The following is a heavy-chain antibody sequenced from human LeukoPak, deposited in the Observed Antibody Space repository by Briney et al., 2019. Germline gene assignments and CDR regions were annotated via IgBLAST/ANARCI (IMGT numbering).Heavy chain of an antibody. V-gene: IGHV4-34*01. Sequence: SETLSLTCAVYGGSFSGYYWSWIRQPPGKGLEWIGEINHSGSTNYNPSLKSRVTIAVDTSKIQFSLKLSSVTAADTAVYYCARCTPKYYDILTGYQPQPRWFDPWGQGTLVTVSS. CDR1: GGSFSGYY. CDR3: ARCTPKYYDILTGYQPQPRWFDP. J-gene: IGHJ5*02. D-gene: IGHD3-9*01. CDR2: INHSGST.